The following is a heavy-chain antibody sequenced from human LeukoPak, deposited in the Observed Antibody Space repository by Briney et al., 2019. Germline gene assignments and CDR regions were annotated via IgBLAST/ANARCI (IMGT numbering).Heavy chain of an antibody. J-gene: IGHJ4*02. CDR1: GFTFISYW. D-gene: IGHD6-25*01. Sequence: GGSLRLSCAASGFTFISYWMHWVCQAPGKGLVWVSRINSDGNSTTYADSVKGRFTISRDNAKNTLYLQMNSLRAEDTAMYYCARVGIAAGSSWGQGTLVTVSS. V-gene: IGHV3-74*01. CDR2: INSDGNST. CDR3: ARVGIAAGSS.